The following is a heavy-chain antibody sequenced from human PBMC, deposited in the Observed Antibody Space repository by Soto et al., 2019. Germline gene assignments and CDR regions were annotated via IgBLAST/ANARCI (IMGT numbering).Heavy chain of an antibody. CDR1: GYTFTSNG. V-gene: IGHV1-18*01. J-gene: IGHJ6*02. Sequence: ASVKVSCKASGYTFTSNGISWVRRAPGQGLEWMGWISAYNGNTNYAQKLQGRVTMTTDTSTSTAYMELRSLRSDDTAVYYCARDRLLRYFDWPPMDVWGQGTTVTVSS. CDR3: ARDRLLRYFDWPPMDV. CDR2: ISAYNGNT. D-gene: IGHD3-9*01.